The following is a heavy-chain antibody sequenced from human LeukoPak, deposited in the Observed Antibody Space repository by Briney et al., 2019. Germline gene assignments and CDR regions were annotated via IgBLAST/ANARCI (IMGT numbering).Heavy chain of an antibody. V-gene: IGHV1-18*01. CDR1: GYTFTSYG. CDR2: ISAYNGNT. CDR3: ARLIPTYYDILTGYSHDAFDI. Sequence: GASVKVSCKASGYTFTSYGISWVRQAPGQGLEWMGWISAYNGNTNYAQKLQGRVTMTTDTSTSTAYMELRSLRSDDTAVYYCARLIPTYYDILTGYSHDAFDIWGQGTMVTVSS. D-gene: IGHD3-9*01. J-gene: IGHJ3*02.